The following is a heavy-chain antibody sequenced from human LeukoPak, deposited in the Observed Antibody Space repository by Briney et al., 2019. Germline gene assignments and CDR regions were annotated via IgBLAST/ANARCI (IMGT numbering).Heavy chain of an antibody. Sequence: GGSLRLSCAASGFTFSSYGMSWVRQAPGKGLEWVAFIRYDGSNKYYADSVKGRFTISRDNSKNTLYLQMNSLRAEDTAVYYCAKVGSSTRDYWGQGTLVTVSS. CDR3: AKVGSSTRDY. D-gene: IGHD2-2*01. CDR1: GFTFSSYG. CDR2: IRYDGSNK. V-gene: IGHV3-30*02. J-gene: IGHJ4*02.